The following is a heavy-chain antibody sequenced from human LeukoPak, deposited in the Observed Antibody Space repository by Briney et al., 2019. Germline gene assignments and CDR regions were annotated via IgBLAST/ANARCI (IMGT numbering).Heavy chain of an antibody. CDR1: GFSLNTHGLG. CDR3: AHRPWTAPHFDY. J-gene: IGHJ4*02. CDR2: IYSDDDK. D-gene: IGHD3/OR15-3a*01. V-gene: IGHV2-5*02. Sequence: SGPTLVRPTQTLTLTCTFSGFSLNTHGLGVAWIRQPPGKALEWLALIYSDDDKRYNSALENRLTITKDASKNQVVLTMTNMDPVDTATYFCAHRPWTAPHFDYWGQGALVTVSS.